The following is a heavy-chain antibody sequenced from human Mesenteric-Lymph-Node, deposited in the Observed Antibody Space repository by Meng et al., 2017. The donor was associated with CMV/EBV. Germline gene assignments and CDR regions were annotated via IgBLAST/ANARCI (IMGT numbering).Heavy chain of an antibody. J-gene: IGHJ5*01. CDR2: IYYSGST. V-gene: IGHV4-39*01. CDR1: GGSISSSSYY. D-gene: IGHD3/OR15-3a*01. Sequence: SETLSLTCTVSGGSISSSSYYWGWIRQPPGKGLEWIGSIYYSGSTYYNPSLKSRVSMSVDTSKNQFSLKLRSVTAADTAMYYCARLNYDFWRFDFWGQGILVTVSS. CDR3: ARLNYDFWRFDF.